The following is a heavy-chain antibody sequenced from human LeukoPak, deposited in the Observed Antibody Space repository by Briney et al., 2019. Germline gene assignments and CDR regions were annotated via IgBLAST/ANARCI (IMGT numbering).Heavy chain of an antibody. J-gene: IGHJ4*02. CDR3: TRDQDYYIPDY. CDR2: ISSSTTTI. D-gene: IGHD3-10*01. V-gene: IGHV3-48*01. Sequence: GGSLRLSCAASGFTFSSYAMSWVRQAPGKGLEWVSYISSSTTTIYYADSVKGRFTISRDNAKHSLYLQMNSLRAEDTAVYYCTRDQDYYIPDYWGQGTLVTVSS. CDR1: GFTFSSYA.